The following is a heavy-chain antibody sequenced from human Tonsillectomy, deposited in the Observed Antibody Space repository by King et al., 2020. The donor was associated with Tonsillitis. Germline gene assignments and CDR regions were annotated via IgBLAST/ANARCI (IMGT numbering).Heavy chain of an antibody. D-gene: IGHD3-10*01. CDR3: ARAPIHTYNNLGFGELYYYYGMDV. V-gene: IGHV3-30*04. CDR2: ISYDGSNK. CDR1: GFTLSSYA. J-gene: IGHJ6*02. Sequence: VQLVESGGGVVQPGRSLRLSCAASGFTLSSYAMHWVRQAPGKGLEWVALISYDGSNKYYADSVKGRFTISRENSKNTLYLQMNSQRAEDTTVYYCARAPIHTYNNLGFGELYYYYGMDVWGQGTTVTVSS.